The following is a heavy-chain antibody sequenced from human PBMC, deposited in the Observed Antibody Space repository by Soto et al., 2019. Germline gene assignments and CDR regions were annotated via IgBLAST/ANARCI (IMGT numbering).Heavy chain of an antibody. CDR2: MYNTGST. J-gene: IGHJ6*02. Sequence: SETLSLTCTVSGGSISSYYWSWIRQPPGKGLEWIGYMYNTGSTIYNPSLKSRVTISVDTSKNQFSLKLSSVTAADTAVYYCARDRDIVLVPAAMRAGYYYGMDVWGQGTTVTVSS. V-gene: IGHV4-4*08. D-gene: IGHD2-2*01. CDR3: ARDRDIVLVPAAMRAGYYYGMDV. CDR1: GGSISSYY.